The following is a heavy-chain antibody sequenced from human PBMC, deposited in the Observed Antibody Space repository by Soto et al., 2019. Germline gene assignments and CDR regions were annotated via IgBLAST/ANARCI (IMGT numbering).Heavy chain of an antibody. CDR1: GGSISSGGYY. D-gene: IGHD4-17*01. Sequence: PSETLSLTCTVSGGSISSGGYYWSWIRQHPGKGLEWIGYIYYSGSTYYNPSLKSRVTISVDTSKNQFPLKLSSVTAADTAVYYCARDRPGDYGDYEYYFDYWGQGTLVTVSS. J-gene: IGHJ4*02. CDR3: ARDRPGDYGDYEYYFDY. V-gene: IGHV4-31*03. CDR2: IYYSGST.